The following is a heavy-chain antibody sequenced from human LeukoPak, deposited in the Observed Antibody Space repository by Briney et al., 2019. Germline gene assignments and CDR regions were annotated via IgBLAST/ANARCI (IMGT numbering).Heavy chain of an antibody. Sequence: SGTLSLTCIVSGGSISNSSYYWGWIRQPPGKGLEWIGSIYYSGSAYYNPSLKSRVTISVGTSKNRFSLKLTSVTAADTAVYYCARHWVVTPNYWGQGTLVTVSS. J-gene: IGHJ4*02. D-gene: IGHD4-23*01. CDR1: GGSISNSSYY. CDR3: ARHWVVTPNY. CDR2: IYYSGSA. V-gene: IGHV4-39*01.